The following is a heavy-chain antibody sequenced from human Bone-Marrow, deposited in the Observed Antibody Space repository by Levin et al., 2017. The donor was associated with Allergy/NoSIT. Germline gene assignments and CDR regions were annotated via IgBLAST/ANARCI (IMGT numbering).Heavy chain of an antibody. CDR1: GLSLSNNA. Sequence: LSLTCAASGLSLSNNAMHWVRQAPGKGLEWVATISNDGSKEFYADSVNGRFTISRDNSKNTLYLQMNSLRAEDPAVYYCASEKWDYEGQGGQEHWGQGTLVTVSS. CDR2: ISNDGSKE. J-gene: IGHJ4*02. V-gene: IGHV3-30*03. CDR3: ASEKWDYEGQGGQEH. D-gene: IGHD1-26*01.